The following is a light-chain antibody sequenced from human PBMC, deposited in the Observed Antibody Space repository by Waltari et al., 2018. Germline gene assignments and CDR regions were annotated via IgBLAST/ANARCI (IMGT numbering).Light chain of an antibody. CDR1: HSISYS. V-gene: IGKV1-5*03. J-gene: IGKJ5*01. CDR3: QQYNRYSS. Sequence: DIQMAQSPSTLSASVGDRVTLTCRASHSISYSLAWYQQKPGKAPKLLIYKASTLEGGVPSRFSGSGSGTEFTLTITSLQPDDFATYYCQQYNRYSSFGQGTRLEI. CDR2: KAS.